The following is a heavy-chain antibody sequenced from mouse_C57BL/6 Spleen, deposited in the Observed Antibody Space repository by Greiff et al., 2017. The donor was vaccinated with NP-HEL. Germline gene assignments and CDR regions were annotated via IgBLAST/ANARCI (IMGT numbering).Heavy chain of an antibody. V-gene: IGHV1-63*01. CDR1: GYTFTNYC. CDR3: AISTVKGPFDY. CDR2: IYPGGGYT. Sequence: QVQLQQSGAELVRPGTSVKMSCKASGYTFTNYCIGWAKQSPGNGLEWIGDIYPGGGYTSYNEKFKGKATLTADKSSSTAYMQFSSLTSEDSASEYCAISTVKGPFDYWGQGTTLTVSS. J-gene: IGHJ2*01.